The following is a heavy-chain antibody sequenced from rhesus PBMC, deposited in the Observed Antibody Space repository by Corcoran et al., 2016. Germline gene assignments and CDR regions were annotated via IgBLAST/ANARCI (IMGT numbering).Heavy chain of an antibody. V-gene: IGHV3-178*01. CDR2: ISNGGGST. CDR1: GFTFSASS. J-gene: IGHJ4*01. Sequence: EVQLVESGGGLAKPGGSLRLYCAAPGFTFSASSMDWARQAPGKGLEWVSRISNGGGSTWYADSVKGRFTISRENAKNTLYFQMNSLRAEDTAVYYCARREFDYWGQGVLVTVSS. D-gene: IGHD1-44*02. CDR3: ARREFDY.